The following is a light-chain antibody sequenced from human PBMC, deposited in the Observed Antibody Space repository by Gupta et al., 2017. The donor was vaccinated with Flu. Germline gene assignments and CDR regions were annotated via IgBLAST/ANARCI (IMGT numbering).Light chain of an antibody. CDR1: QDISNS. V-gene: IGKV1-33*01. CDR3: QQYYKLPPYT. CDR2: DAS. Sequence: SSLSASVGDRVTITCQASQDISNSLNWFPQKPGTAPKLRIYDASILETGVPSRFSGSGSGTDFTFTISSLQPEDIATYYGQQYYKLPPYTFGQGTKLEIK. J-gene: IGKJ2*01.